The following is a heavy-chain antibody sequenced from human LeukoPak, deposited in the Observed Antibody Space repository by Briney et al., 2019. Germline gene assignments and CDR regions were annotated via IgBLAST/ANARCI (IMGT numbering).Heavy chain of an antibody. D-gene: IGHD1-26*01. Sequence: GGSLRLSCAASGFTFSSYAMSWVRQAPGKGLEWVSSINSGGSDTYYADSVKGRFTISRDSSKNTLYLQMNSLRAEDTAVYYCARIGEQESFDFWGQGTMVTVSS. CDR1: GFTFSSYA. CDR2: INSGGSDT. CDR3: ARIGEQESFDF. V-gene: IGHV3-23*01. J-gene: IGHJ3*01.